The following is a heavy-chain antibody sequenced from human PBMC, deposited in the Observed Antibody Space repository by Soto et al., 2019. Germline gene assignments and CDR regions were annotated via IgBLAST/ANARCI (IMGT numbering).Heavy chain of an antibody. D-gene: IGHD3-3*01. CDR2: ISGSGGST. CDR1: GFTFSSYA. J-gene: IGHJ6*02. CDR3: PTSVRSGNSGGYYYYGMDV. V-gene: IGHV3-23*01. Sequence: GGSLRLSCAAAGFTFSSYAMSWVRQAPGKGLEWVSAISGSGGSTYYADSVKGRFTISRDNSKNTLYLQMNSLRAEDTAVYYCPTSVRSGNSGGYYYYGMDVWGQGTTVTVSS.